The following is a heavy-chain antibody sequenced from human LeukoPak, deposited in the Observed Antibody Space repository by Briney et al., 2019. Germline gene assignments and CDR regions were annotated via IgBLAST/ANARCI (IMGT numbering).Heavy chain of an antibody. CDR3: ARAVLRYFDWLLAYNWFDP. D-gene: IGHD3-9*01. Sequence: SETLSLTCAVYGGSFSGYYWSWIRQPPGKGLEWIGEINHSGSTNYNPSLKSRVTISVDTSKSQFSLKLSSVTAADTAVYYCARAVLRYFDWLLAYNWFDPWGQGTLVTVSS. CDR2: INHSGST. V-gene: IGHV4-34*01. J-gene: IGHJ5*02. CDR1: GGSFSGYY.